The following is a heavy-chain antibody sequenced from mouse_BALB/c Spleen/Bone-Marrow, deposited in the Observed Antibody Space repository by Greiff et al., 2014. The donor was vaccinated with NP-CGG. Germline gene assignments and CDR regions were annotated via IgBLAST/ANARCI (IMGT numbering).Heavy chain of an antibody. CDR1: GYAFSTYW. CDR3: ARGGISVDY. Sequence: QVHVKQSGAELVRPGSSVKISCKSSGYAFSTYWINWVKQRPGQGLEWIGQIYPGDGDTDFNRKFKGKATLTADRSSNTAYMEFSSLTSEDSAVYFCARGGISVDYWGQGTTLTVSS. CDR2: IYPGDGDT. V-gene: IGHV1-80*01. J-gene: IGHJ2*01.